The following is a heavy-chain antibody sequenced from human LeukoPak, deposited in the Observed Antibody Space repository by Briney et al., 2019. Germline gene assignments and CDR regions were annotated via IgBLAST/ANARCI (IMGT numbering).Heavy chain of an antibody. V-gene: IGHV1-2*02. CDR2: INSNSGGT. J-gene: IGHJ4*02. CDR1: GYTFTGYY. CDR3: ARDWDIAVAFFDC. Sequence: AAVKVSCKASGYTFTGYYIHWVRQAPGQGLEWMGWINSNSGGTNYAQKFQGRVTMTRDTSISTAYMELSRLRSDDTAVYYCARDWDIAVAFFDCWGQGTLVTVSA. D-gene: IGHD6-19*01.